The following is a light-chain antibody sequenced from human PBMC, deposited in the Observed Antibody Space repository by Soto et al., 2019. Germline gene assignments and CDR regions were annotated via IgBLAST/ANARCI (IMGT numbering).Light chain of an antibody. CDR3: LLDFRYFWA. CDR1: QAIRTA. Sequence: AIQLTQSPSSLSASVGDRVTITCRASQAIRTALGWYQQKPGNVPKLLIYAASTLQSGVPSRFSGSGSGTDFTLTISSLQPEDFATYYCLLDFRYFWAFGQGTKVDIK. V-gene: IGKV1-6*01. CDR2: AAS. J-gene: IGKJ1*01.